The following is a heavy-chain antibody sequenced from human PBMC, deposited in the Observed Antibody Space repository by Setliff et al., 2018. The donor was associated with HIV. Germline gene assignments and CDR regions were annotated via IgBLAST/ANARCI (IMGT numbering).Heavy chain of an antibody. Sequence: ASVKVSCKASGYTFSSYGLTWVRQAPGQGLEWMGWISGYDGDKKYAQKFQGRITLTTDTSTSTGYMELKNLKSDDTAVYFCARLTADRTNYYYYMDVWGKGTTVTVSS. D-gene: IGHD2-8*01. CDR2: ISGYDGDK. CDR1: GYTFSSYG. J-gene: IGHJ6*03. CDR3: ARLTADRTNYYYYMDV. V-gene: IGHV1-18*01.